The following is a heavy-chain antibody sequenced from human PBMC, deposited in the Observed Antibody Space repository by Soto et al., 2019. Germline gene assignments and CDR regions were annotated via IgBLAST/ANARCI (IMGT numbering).Heavy chain of an antibody. V-gene: IGHV2-5*02. Sequence: QITLKESGPTLAKPTQTLTLTCTFSGFSLSTSGVGVGWIRQPPGKALEWLALIYWDDDKRYSPSLKSRLTITQDTSKNQVVLTMTNMDPVDTATYYCARQVRGVNISPFDYWGQGTLVTVSS. CDR2: IYWDDDK. D-gene: IGHD3-10*01. CDR1: GFSLSTSGVG. J-gene: IGHJ4*02. CDR3: ARQVRGVNISPFDY.